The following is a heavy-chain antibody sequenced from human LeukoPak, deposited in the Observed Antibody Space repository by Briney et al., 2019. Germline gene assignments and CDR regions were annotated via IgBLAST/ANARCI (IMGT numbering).Heavy chain of an antibody. Sequence: SETLSLTCTVSGDSMSSSHYCWGWIRQPPGKGLEWIGSIYYSGSTNYNPSLKSRVTISVDTSKNQFSLKLSSVTAADTAVYYCARVITMVRGVTTGWFDPWGQGTLVTVSS. V-gene: IGHV4-61*05. CDR2: IYYSGST. CDR3: ARVITMVRGVTTGWFDP. D-gene: IGHD3-10*01. J-gene: IGHJ5*02. CDR1: GDSMSSSHYC.